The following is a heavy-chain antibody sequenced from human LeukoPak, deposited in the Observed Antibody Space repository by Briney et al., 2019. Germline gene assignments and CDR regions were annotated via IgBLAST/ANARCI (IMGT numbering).Heavy chain of an antibody. Sequence: PGGSLRLSCAASGFTFSSYGMHWVRQAPGKGLEWVAVISYDGSNKYYADSVKGRFTISRDNSKNTLYLQMNSLRAEDTAVYYCAKYTVAVAGIDDWGQGTLVTVSS. CDR1: GFTFSSYG. CDR3: AKYTVAVAGIDD. V-gene: IGHV3-30*18. J-gene: IGHJ4*02. D-gene: IGHD6-19*01. CDR2: ISYDGSNK.